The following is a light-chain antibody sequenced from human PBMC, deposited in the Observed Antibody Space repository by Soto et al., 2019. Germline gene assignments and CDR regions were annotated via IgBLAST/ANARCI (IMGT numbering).Light chain of an antibody. Sequence: DIQMTQSPSTLSASVGDRVTITCRASQSISSWLAWYQQKPGKAPKLMIYKASSLESGVPSRFIGSGSGTEFTLTISSLQPDDFATYYCQHCNSYSSTFGQGTRLEIK. V-gene: IGKV1-5*03. J-gene: IGKJ5*01. CDR3: QHCNSYSST. CDR2: KAS. CDR1: QSISSW.